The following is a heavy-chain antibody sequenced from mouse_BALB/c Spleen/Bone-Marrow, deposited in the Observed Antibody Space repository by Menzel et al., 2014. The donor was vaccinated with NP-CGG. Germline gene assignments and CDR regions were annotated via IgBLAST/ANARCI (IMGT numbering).Heavy chain of an antibody. J-gene: IGHJ2*01. CDR1: GFTFSSYY. CDR2: INSNGGST. Sequence: DVMLVESGGGLVKLGGSLKLSCAASGFTFSSYYMSWVRRTPEKRLELVAAINSNGGSTYYPDTVKGRFTISRDNAKNTLYLQMSSLKSEDTALYYCARRGWDGYFDYWGQGNTLTVSS. V-gene: IGHV5-6-2*01. D-gene: IGHD4-1*01. CDR3: ARRGWDGYFDY.